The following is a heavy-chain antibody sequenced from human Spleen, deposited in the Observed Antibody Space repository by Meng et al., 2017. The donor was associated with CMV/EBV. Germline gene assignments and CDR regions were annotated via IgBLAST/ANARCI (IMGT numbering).Heavy chain of an antibody. Sequence: SETLSLTCTVSGGSVSSGSYYWSWIRQPPGKGLEWIGYIYYSGSTNYNPSLKSRVTISVDTSKNQFSLKLSSVTAADTAVYYCARGRNFWSGYRVGYGMDVWGQGTTVTVSS. CDR1: GGSVSSGSYY. CDR2: IYYSGST. J-gene: IGHJ6*02. CDR3: ARGRNFWSGYRVGYGMDV. D-gene: IGHD3-3*01. V-gene: IGHV4-61*01.